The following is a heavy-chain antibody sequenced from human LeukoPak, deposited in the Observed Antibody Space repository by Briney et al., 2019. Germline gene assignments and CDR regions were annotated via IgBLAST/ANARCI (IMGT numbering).Heavy chain of an antibody. CDR1: GGSISSNY. CDR3: VGESYGGAVNNWFDP. Sequence: SETLSLTCTVSGGSISSNYWSWIRQPPGKGLEWIGYIYYTGSTNYNPSLKSRVTMSVDTSKNQFSLKLTSVTAADPAVYYCVGESYGGAVNNWFDPWGQGTLVTVSS. J-gene: IGHJ5*02. D-gene: IGHD3-16*01. CDR2: IYYTGST. V-gene: IGHV4-59*01.